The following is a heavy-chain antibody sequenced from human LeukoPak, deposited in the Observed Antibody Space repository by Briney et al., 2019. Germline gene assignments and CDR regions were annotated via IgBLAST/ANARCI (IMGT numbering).Heavy chain of an antibody. D-gene: IGHD1-14*01. CDR2: ISGSDGRL. CDR1: GFTFSSYA. V-gene: IGHV3-23*01. J-gene: IGHJ4*02. Sequence: GGSLRLSCAASGFTFSSYAMSWVRQAPGKGLEWVSAISGSDGRLFYADSVKGRFTISRDNSKNTLFLQMDSLRAEDTALYYCVKESPYRAPTRTYYFDFWGQGTLVTVSS. CDR3: VKESPYRAPTRTYYFDF.